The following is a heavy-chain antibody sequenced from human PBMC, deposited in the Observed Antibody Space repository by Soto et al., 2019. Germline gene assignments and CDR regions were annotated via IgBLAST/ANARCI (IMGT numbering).Heavy chain of an antibody. V-gene: IGHV4-30-4*01. CDR1: GDSMTRVDHF. Sequence: QVQLQESGPGLVKPSQTLSLICSVSGDSMTRVDHFWSWVRQPPGKGLEWIGYTHHIGTTFYNPSLKSRVTLSVDTSQNHVSLTLASVTAADTAVYYCARNGLVGHDALDIWGQGTMFIASS. CDR3: ARNGLVGHDALDI. CDR2: THHIGTT. J-gene: IGHJ3*02. D-gene: IGHD1-26*01.